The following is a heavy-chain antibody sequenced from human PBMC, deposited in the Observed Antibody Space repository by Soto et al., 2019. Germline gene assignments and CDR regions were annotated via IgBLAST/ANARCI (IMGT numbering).Heavy chain of an antibody. Sequence: SETLSLTCTVSGGSINNNYYYWGWVRQPPGKGLEWIGSISRSGTTYYNPSLTSRATISVETSKNQFSMKLTSVTASDTAVYYCARSYYDSTGFAVDPWGQGTLVTV. J-gene: IGHJ5*02. CDR3: ARSYYDSTGFAVDP. CDR1: GGSINNNYYY. CDR2: ISRSGTT. V-gene: IGHV4-39*07. D-gene: IGHD3-22*01.